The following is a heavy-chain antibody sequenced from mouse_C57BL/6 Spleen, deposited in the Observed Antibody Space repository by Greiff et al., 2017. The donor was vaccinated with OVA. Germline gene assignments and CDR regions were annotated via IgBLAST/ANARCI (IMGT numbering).Heavy chain of an antibody. V-gene: IGHV1-55*01. D-gene: IGHD1-1*01. CDR3: ARNYYGSSYLHY. CDR2: IYPGSGST. CDR1: GYTFTSYW. J-gene: IGHJ2*01. Sequence: VQLQQPGAELVKPGASVKMSCKASGYTFTSYWITWVKQRPGQGLEWIGDIYPGSGSTNYNEKFKSKATLTVDTSSSTAYMQLSSLTSEDSAVYYCARNYYGSSYLHYWGQGTTLTVSS.